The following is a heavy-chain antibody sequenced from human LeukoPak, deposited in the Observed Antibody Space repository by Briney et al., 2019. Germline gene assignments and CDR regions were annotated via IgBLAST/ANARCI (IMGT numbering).Heavy chain of an antibody. CDR2: ISAYNGNT. V-gene: IGHV1-18*01. J-gene: IGHJ6*02. Sequence: ASVKVSCKASGYTFTSYGISWVRQAPGQGLEWMGWISAYNGNTNYAQKLQGRVTMTTDTSTSTAYMELRSLRSDDTAVYYCATSNLHYYDSSGYYLPAYYYYGMDVWGQGTTVTVSS. CDR1: GYTFTSYG. CDR3: ATSNLHYYDSSGYYLPAYYYYGMDV. D-gene: IGHD3-22*01.